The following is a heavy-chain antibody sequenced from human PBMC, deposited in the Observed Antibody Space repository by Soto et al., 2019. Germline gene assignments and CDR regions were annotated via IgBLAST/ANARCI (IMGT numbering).Heavy chain of an antibody. V-gene: IGHV3-11*03. CDR2: ISSSSSYT. J-gene: IGHJ3*02. CDR3: ARTLYGGNSVDAFDI. Sequence: PGGSLRLSCAASGFTFSDYYMSWIRQAPGKGLEWVSYISSSSSYTNYADSVKGRFTISRDNAKNSLYLQMNSLRAEDTAVYYCARTLYGGNSVDAFDIWGQGTMVTVSS. CDR1: GFTFSDYY. D-gene: IGHD2-21*02.